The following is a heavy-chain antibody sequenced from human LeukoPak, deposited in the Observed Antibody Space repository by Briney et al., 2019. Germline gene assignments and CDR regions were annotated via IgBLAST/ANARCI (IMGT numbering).Heavy chain of an antibody. CDR2: INPNSGGT. V-gene: IGHV1-2*02. D-gene: IGHD3-3*01. CDR3: ARGGLLRFLEWLLSPMDV. Sequence: ASVKVSCKASGGTFSSYAISWVRQAPGQGLEWMGWINPNSGGTNYAQKFQGRVTMTRDTSISTAYMELSRLRSDDTAVYYCARGGLLRFLEWLLSPMDVWGQGTTVTVSS. J-gene: IGHJ6*02. CDR1: GGTFSSYA.